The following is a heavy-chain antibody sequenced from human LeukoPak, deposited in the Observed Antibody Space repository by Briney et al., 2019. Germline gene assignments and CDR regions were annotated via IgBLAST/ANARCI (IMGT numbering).Heavy chain of an antibody. CDR2: ISASGTLT. CDR1: GFSFSSYE. J-gene: IGHJ6*04. D-gene: IGHD6-25*01. Sequence: GGSLRPSCAASGFSFSSYEMNWARQAPGKGLEWISYISASGTLTHYADSVEGRFTISRDNAKNSLFLQMNSLRGEDTAVYYCARDGTPIYSSGWVYMDVWGRGTTVTITS. V-gene: IGHV3-48*03. CDR3: ARDGTPIYSSGWVYMDV.